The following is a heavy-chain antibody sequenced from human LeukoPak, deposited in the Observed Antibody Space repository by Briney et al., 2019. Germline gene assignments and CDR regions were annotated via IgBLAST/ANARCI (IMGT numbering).Heavy chain of an antibody. CDR2: IYTSGST. Sequence: NPSETLSLTCTVSGGSISSYYWSWIRQPAGKGLEWIGRIYTSGSTNYNPSLKSRVTMSVDTSKNQFSLKLSSVTAADTAVYYCARDGVGYSYGPYFDYWGQGTLVTVSS. D-gene: IGHD5-18*01. V-gene: IGHV4-4*07. CDR3: ARDGVGYSYGPYFDY. CDR1: GGSISSYY. J-gene: IGHJ4*02.